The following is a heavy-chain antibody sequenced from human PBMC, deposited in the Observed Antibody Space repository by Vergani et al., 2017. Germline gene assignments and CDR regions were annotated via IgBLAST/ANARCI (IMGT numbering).Heavy chain of an antibody. D-gene: IGHD6-19*01. CDR3: ANGGYSSGWYGTIPFDY. J-gene: IGHJ4*02. Sequence: QVQLVESGGGVVQPGRSLRLSCAASGFTFSSYGMQWVRQAPGKGLEWVAVISYDGSNKYYADSVKGRFTISRDNSKNTLYLQMNSLRAEDTAVYYCANGGYSSGWYGTIPFDYWGQGTLVTVSS. CDR1: GFTFSSYG. V-gene: IGHV3-30*18. CDR2: ISYDGSNK.